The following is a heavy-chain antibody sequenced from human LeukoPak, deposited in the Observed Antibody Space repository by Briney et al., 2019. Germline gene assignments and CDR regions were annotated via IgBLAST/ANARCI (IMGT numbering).Heavy chain of an antibody. V-gene: IGHV1-46*01. J-gene: IGHJ4*02. Sequence: EASVRVSCKAPGYTFTSYYMHWGRQAPGQGLEWMGIINPSGGSTSYAQKFQGRVTMTRDTSTSTVYMELSSLRSEDTAVYYCARVPQLQSVGDYWGQGTLVTVSS. D-gene: IGHD2-2*01. CDR1: GYTFTSYY. CDR3: ARVPQLQSVGDY. CDR2: INPSGGST.